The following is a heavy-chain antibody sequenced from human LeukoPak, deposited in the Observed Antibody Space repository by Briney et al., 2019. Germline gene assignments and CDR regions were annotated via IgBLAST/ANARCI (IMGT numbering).Heavy chain of an antibody. Sequence: SETLSLTCAVYGGSFSGYYWSWIRQRPGKGLEWIGEINHSGSTNYNPSLKSRVTISVDTSKNQFSLKLSSVTAADTAVYYCARSGGWLLRFDYWGQGTLVTVSS. J-gene: IGHJ4*02. CDR3: ARSGGWLLRFDY. V-gene: IGHV4-34*01. CDR1: GGSFSGYY. D-gene: IGHD3-22*01. CDR2: INHSGST.